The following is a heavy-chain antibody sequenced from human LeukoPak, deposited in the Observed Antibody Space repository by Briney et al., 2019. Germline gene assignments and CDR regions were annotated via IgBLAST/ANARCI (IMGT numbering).Heavy chain of an antibody. Sequence: RGSLRLSCAASGFTFDDYTMHWVRQAPGKGLEWVSLISWDGGSTYYADSVKGRFTISRDNSKNSLYLQMNSLRTEDTALYYCAKDILAAAGTLSDYFDYWGQGTLVTVSS. D-gene: IGHD6-13*01. V-gene: IGHV3-43*01. CDR1: GFTFDDYT. CDR3: AKDILAAAGTLSDYFDY. J-gene: IGHJ4*02. CDR2: ISWDGGST.